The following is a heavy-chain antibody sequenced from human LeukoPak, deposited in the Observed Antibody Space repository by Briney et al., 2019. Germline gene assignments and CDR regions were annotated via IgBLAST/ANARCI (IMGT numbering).Heavy chain of an antibody. J-gene: IGHJ4*02. CDR1: GGSISSGGYY. CDR2: IYHSGST. CDR3: ARLVNFKARMARAAADY. D-gene: IGHD6-13*01. Sequence: SETLSLTCTVSGGSISSGGYYWSWIRQPPGKGLEWIGYIYHSGSTYYNPSLKSRVTISVDTSKNQFSLKLSSVTAADTAVYYCARLVNFKARMARAAADYWGQGTLVTVSS. V-gene: IGHV4-30-2*01.